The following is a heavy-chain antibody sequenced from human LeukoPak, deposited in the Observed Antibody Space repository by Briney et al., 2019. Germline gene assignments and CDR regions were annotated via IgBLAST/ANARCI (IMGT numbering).Heavy chain of an antibody. Sequence: GGSLRLSCAASGFTFSSSGMHWVRQAPGKGLEWVAVISYDGSNKYYADSVKGRFTISRDNSKNTLYLQMNSLRDEDTAVYYCARYGNGFDYWGQGTLVTVSS. CDR3: ARYGNGFDY. J-gene: IGHJ4*02. D-gene: IGHD1-1*01. V-gene: IGHV3-30*03. CDR2: ISYDGSNK. CDR1: GFTFSSSG.